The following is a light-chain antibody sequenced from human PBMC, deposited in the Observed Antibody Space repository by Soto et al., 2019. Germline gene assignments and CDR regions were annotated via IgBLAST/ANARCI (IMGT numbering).Light chain of an antibody. Sequence: EKGLTQSPATLSVSLGETATLSCRTSQTFSRNLAWYQHKPGQPPRLLIYAASTRVTGIPARFSGSRSGSEFTLTISSVQSEDCAVYYCHQYNYWPPETFGQGTKVDIK. CDR3: HQYNYWPPET. CDR1: QTFSRN. V-gene: IGKV3-15*01. J-gene: IGKJ1*01. CDR2: AAS.